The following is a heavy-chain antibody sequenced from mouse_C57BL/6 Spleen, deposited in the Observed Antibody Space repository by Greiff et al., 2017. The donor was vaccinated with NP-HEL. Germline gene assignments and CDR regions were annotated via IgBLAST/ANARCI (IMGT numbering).Heavy chain of an antibody. V-gene: IGHV1-69*01. CDR2: IDPSDSYT. CDR1: GYTFTSYW. D-gene: IGHD1-1*01. Sequence: VQLQQPGAELVMPGASVKLSCKASGYTFTSYWMHWVKQRPGQGLEWIGEIDPSDSYTNYNQKFKGKSTLTVDKSSSTAYMQLSSLTSEDSAVYYCARGYGSEAWFAYWGQGTLVTVSA. CDR3: ARGYGSEAWFAY. J-gene: IGHJ3*01.